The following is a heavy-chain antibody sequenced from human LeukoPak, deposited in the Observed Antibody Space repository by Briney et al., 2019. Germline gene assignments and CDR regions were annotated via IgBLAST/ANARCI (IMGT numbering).Heavy chain of an antibody. CDR2: ISNSGGST. Sequence: GGSLRLSCAASGLTFRSYAMSWVGQAPGKGLEWVSAISNSGGSTYYADSVKGRFTISKDNSKKTLYLQMNSLRAEDTAVYYCAKVLQYYYYGMDVWGQGTTVTVSS. CDR1: GLTFRSYA. CDR3: AKVLQYYYYGMDV. V-gene: IGHV3-23*01. J-gene: IGHJ6*02. D-gene: IGHD5-24*01.